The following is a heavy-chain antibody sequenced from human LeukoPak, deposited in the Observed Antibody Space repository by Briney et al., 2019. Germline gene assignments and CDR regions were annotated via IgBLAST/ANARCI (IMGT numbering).Heavy chain of an antibody. J-gene: IGHJ4*02. V-gene: IGHV3-21*01. CDR2: ISSSSSYI. D-gene: IGHD2-15*01. Sequence: PGGSLRLSCAASGFTFSSYEMNRVRQAPGKGLEWVSSISSSSSYIYYADSVKGRFTISRDNAKNSLYLQMNSLRAEDTAVYYCARAYCSGGSCPSHFDYWGQGTLVTVSS. CDR3: ARAYCSGGSCPSHFDY. CDR1: GFTFSSYE.